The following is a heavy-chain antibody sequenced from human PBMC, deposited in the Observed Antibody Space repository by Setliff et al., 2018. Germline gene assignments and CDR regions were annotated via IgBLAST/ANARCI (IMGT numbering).Heavy chain of an antibody. V-gene: IGHV3-7*01. J-gene: IGHJ4*02. Sequence: GGSLRLSCAASGFTFSNYYMTWVRQAPGKGLEWVANIKEDGGEQYYVDSVKGRFTISRDNAKNSLYLQMNSLAAEDTAVYYCARDGGEYWGQGTLVTVSS. CDR2: IKEDGGEQ. CDR1: GFTFSNYY. CDR3: ARDGGEY. D-gene: IGHD3-16*01.